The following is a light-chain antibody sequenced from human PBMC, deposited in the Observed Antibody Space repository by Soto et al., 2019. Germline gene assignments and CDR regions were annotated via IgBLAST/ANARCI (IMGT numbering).Light chain of an antibody. CDR1: QTANNNY. CDR3: QQYGSSPVT. J-gene: IGKJ4*01. CDR2: GAS. V-gene: IGKV3-20*01. Sequence: EIVLTQSPGTLSLSPGERVTLSCRASQTANNNYLDWYQQTPGQAPRLLIYGASNRATGIPGRFGGSGYGTDFTLTISRLEPDDFAMYYCQQYGSSPVTFGGGTKVDIK.